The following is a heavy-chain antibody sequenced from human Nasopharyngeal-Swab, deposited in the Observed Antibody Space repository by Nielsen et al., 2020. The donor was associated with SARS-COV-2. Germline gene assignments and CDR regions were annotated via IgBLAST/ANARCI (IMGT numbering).Heavy chain of an antibody. Sequence: WIRQSPSRGIEWLGRTYYRSKWYNDYAVSVKSRITINPDTSKNQFSLQLNSVTPEDTAVYYCARDGIAAAGYYYYYYGMDVWGQGTTVTVSS. CDR3: ARDGIAAAGYYYYYYGMDV. D-gene: IGHD6-13*01. CDR2: TYYRSKWYN. J-gene: IGHJ6*02. V-gene: IGHV6-1*01.